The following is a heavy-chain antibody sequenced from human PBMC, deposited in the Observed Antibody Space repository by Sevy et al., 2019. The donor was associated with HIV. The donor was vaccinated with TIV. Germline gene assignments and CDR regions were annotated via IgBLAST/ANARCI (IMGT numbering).Heavy chain of an antibody. J-gene: IGHJ6*02. V-gene: IGHV3-21*01. D-gene: IGHD2-15*01. CDR2: ISSSSSYI. CDR1: GFTFSSYS. CDR3: ARDHCSGGSCLSYYYYYGMDV. Sequence: GGSLRLSCAASGFTFSSYSMNWVRQAPGKGLEWVSSISSSSSYIYYADSVKDRFTISRDNAKNSLYLQMNSLRAEDTAVYYCARDHCSGGSCLSYYYYYGMDVWGQGTTVTVSS.